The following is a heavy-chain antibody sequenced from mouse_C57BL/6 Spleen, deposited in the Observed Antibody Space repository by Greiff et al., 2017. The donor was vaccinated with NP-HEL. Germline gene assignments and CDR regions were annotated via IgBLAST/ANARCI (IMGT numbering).Heavy chain of an antibody. CDR1: GFSLTSYG. CDR3: ARAYDGYYGFWYFDV. Sequence: VQLKESGPGLVQPSQSLSITCTVSGFSLTSYGVHWVRQSPGKGLEWLGVIWSGGSTDYNAAFISRLSISKDNSKSQVFFKMNSLQADDTAIYYCARAYDGYYGFWYFDVWGTGTTVTVSS. J-gene: IGHJ1*03. CDR2: IWSGGST. V-gene: IGHV2-2*01. D-gene: IGHD2-3*01.